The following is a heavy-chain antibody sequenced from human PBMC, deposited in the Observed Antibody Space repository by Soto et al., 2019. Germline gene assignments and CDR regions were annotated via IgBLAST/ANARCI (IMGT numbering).Heavy chain of an antibody. CDR3: ATDRFDP. Sequence: QVQLVESGGGVVQPGKSLRLSCAASGFTFSSYGMHWVRQAPGKGLEWVAVISYDGSNKYYADSVKGRFTISRDNSKNTLYLQMNSLRAEDTAVYYCATDRFDPWGQGTLVTVSS. CDR2: ISYDGSNK. J-gene: IGHJ5*02. V-gene: IGHV3-30*03. CDR1: GFTFSSYG.